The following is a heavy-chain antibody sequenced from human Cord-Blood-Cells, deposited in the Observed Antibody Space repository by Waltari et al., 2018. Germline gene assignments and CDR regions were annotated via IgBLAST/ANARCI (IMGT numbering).Heavy chain of an antibody. CDR2: INPNSGGT. Sequence: QVQLVQSGAEVKKPGASVKVSCKASGYTFTGYYMHWVRQAPGQGLEWMGWINPNSGGTNYAQKFQGRVTMTRDTSISTAYMELSRLRSDDTAVYYRASPRPIPYQYSGYERGFDYWGQGTLVTVSS. CDR1: GYTFTGYY. V-gene: IGHV1-2*02. J-gene: IGHJ4*02. D-gene: IGHD5-12*01. CDR3: ASPRPIPYQYSGYERGFDY.